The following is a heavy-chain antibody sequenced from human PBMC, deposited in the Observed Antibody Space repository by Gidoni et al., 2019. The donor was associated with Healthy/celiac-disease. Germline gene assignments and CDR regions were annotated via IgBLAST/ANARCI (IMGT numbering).Heavy chain of an antibody. V-gene: IGHV4-30-4*01. Sequence: QVQLPESGPGLVKPSQTLSLTCPVSGGSISSGDYYWSWIRQPPGKGLEWIGYIYYSGSTYYNPSLKSRVTISVDTSKNQFSLKLSSGTAADTAVYYCARVDYYGSGSYYSVDYWGQGTLVTVSS. CDR1: GGSISSGDYY. J-gene: IGHJ4*02. D-gene: IGHD3-10*01. CDR3: ARVDYYGSGSYYSVDY. CDR2: IYYSGST.